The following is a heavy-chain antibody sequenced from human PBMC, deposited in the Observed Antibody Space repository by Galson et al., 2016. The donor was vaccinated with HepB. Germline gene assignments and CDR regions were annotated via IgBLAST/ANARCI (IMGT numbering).Heavy chain of an antibody. CDR2: ISDDGSKR. CDR1: GFTFSSYA. D-gene: IGHD3-3*01. J-gene: IGHJ4*02. V-gene: IGHV3-30-3*01. CDR3: ARDHKRITIYGVVPTVSFHCDH. Sequence: SLRLSCAASGFTFSSYAMHWVRQAPGKGLEWVAVISDDGSKRYYADSVKGRFIVSRDNSKNRLNLQMNSLRREDTAVYFCARDHKRITIYGVVPTVSFHCDHWGQGTLVKVSS.